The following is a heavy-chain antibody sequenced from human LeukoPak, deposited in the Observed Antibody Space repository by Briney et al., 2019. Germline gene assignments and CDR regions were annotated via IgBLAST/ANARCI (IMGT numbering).Heavy chain of an antibody. D-gene: IGHD2-2*01. J-gene: IGHJ6*04. CDR1: GCSISSGGYY. V-gene: IGHV4-31*03. CDR2: IYYSGST. Sequence: PSETLSLTCTVSGCSISSGGYYWSCIRQHPGKGLEWIGYIYYSGSTYYNPSLKSRATISVDTSKNQFSLKLSSVTAADKAVYYCARGLNVVVPAVYYYGMDVWGEGTRVTVSS. CDR3: ARGLNVVVPAVYYYGMDV.